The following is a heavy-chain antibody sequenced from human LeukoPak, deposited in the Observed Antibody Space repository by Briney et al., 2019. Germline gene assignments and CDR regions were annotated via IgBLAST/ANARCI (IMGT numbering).Heavy chain of an antibody. Sequence: ASVKVSCKASGYTFTSYDINWVRQATGQGLEWMGWMNPNSGNTGYAQKFQGRVTMTRNTSISTAYMELSSLRSEDTAVYYCASKPVDTAMGYYYYGMDVWGQGTTVTVSS. V-gene: IGHV1-8*01. J-gene: IGHJ6*02. CDR2: MNPNSGNT. CDR3: ASKPVDTAMGYYYYGMDV. D-gene: IGHD5-18*01. CDR1: GYTFTSYD.